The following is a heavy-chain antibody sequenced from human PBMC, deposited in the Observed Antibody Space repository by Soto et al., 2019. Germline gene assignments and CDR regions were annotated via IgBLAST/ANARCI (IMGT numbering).Heavy chain of an antibody. CDR1: GGPITTTNW. CDR3: ATQTISYTWGV. CDR2: LFHDGST. Sequence: QVQLQESGPGLVKPSETLSLTCSVSGGPITTTNWWAWVRLPPGKGLEWIGELFHDGSTNYNPSLESRITMSLDNSNNHFSLKLTSVTAADTAIYYCATQTISYTWGVWGRGTTVTVSS. D-gene: IGHD3-16*01. J-gene: IGHJ6*02. V-gene: IGHV4-4*02.